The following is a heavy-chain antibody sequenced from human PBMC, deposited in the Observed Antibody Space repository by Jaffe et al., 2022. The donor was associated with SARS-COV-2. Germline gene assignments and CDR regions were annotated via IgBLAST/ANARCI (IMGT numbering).Heavy chain of an antibody. J-gene: IGHJ4*02. D-gene: IGHD2-15*01. V-gene: IGHV3-64D*09. CDR1: GFTFSSYA. CDR2: ISSNGGST. Sequence: EVQLVESGGGLVQPGGSLRLSCSASGFTFSSYAMHWVRQAPGKGLEYVSAISSNGGSTYYADSVKGRFTISRDNSKNTLYLQMSSLRAEDTAVYYCVFSTAMVKESCSGGSCPLDYWGQGTLVTVSS. CDR3: VFSTAMVKESCSGGSCPLDY.